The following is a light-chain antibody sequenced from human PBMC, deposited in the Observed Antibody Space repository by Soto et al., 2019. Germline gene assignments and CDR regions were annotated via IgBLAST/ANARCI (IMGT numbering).Light chain of an antibody. V-gene: IGKV3-15*01. CDR3: QQYNHWSSIT. CDR1: QYISNN. CDR2: GAS. J-gene: IGKJ5*01. Sequence: EIAMTQSPATLSVSLGERATLSCRASQYISNNLAWYQQRPGQAPSLLIYGASTRATGVPARFSGSGSGTDFLLSISGLQSEDYAVYYCQQYNHWSSITFGQGTRLEIK.